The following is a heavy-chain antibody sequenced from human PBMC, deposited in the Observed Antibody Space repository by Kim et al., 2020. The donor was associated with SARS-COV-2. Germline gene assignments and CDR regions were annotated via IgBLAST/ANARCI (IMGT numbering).Heavy chain of an antibody. CDR1: GFTFSSYG. Sequence: GGSLRLSCAASGFTFSSYGMHWVRQAPGKGLEWVAVISYDGSNKYYADSVKGRFTISRDNSKNTLYLQMNSLRAEDTAVYYCAGAWTLDSFDYWGQGTLVTVSS. D-gene: IGHD1-1*01. J-gene: IGHJ4*02. CDR2: ISYDGSNK. CDR3: AGAWTLDSFDY. V-gene: IGHV3-30*03.